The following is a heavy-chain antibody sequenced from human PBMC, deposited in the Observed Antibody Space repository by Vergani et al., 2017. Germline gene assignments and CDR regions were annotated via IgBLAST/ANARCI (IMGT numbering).Heavy chain of an antibody. CDR2: IYYSGST. V-gene: IGHV4-39*07. D-gene: IGHD2/OR15-2a*01. J-gene: IGHJ4*02. CDR1: GGSISSSSYY. Sequence: QLQLQESGPGLVKPSATLSLTCTVSGGSISSSSYYWGWIRQPPGKGLDWIGSIYYSGSTYYNPSLKSRVTISVDTSKNQFSLKLSSVTAADTAVYYCARDFSDPYYFDYWGQGTLVTVSS. CDR3: ARDFSDPYYFDY.